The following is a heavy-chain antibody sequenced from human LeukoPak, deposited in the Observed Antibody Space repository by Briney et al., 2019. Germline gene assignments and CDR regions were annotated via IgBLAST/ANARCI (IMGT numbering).Heavy chain of an antibody. CDR2: AYGDGTDK. D-gene: IGHD3-3*01. Sequence: GGSLRLSCAASGFTFNRYGMHWVRQAPGKGLEWVAVAYGDGTDKYYADSVKGRFTISKDLSQNRLYMQMNSLRAEDAAMYYCATGGRFYYDFWGQGTLVTVSS. V-gene: IGHV3-33*01. J-gene: IGHJ4*02. CDR3: ATGGRFYYDF. CDR1: GFTFNRYG.